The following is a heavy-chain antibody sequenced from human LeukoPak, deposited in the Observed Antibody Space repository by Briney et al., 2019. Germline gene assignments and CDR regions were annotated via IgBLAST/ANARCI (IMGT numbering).Heavy chain of an antibody. CDR3: AKDFAIFGVAYYFDY. CDR2: ISYDGSNK. J-gene: IGHJ4*02. Sequence: GGSLRLSCAASGFTFSSYGMHWVRQAPGKGLEWVAVISYDGSNKYYADSVKGRFTISRDNSKNTLYLQMNSLRAEDTSVYYCAKDFAIFGVAYYFDYWSQGTLVTVSS. CDR1: GFTFSSYG. V-gene: IGHV3-30*18. D-gene: IGHD3-3*01.